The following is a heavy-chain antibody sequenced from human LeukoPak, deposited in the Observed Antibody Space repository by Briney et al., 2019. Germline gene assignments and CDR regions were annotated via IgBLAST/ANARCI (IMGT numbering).Heavy chain of an antibody. Sequence: GGSLRLSCAASGFTFSSYGMPWVRQAPGKGLEWVAVIWYDGSNKYYADSVKGRFTISRDNSKNTLYLQMNSLRAEDTAVYYCARDLRLYSSSCDYWGQGTLVTVSS. CDR3: ARDLRLYSSSCDY. J-gene: IGHJ4*02. D-gene: IGHD6-13*01. CDR2: IWYDGSNK. CDR1: GFTFSSYG. V-gene: IGHV3-33*01.